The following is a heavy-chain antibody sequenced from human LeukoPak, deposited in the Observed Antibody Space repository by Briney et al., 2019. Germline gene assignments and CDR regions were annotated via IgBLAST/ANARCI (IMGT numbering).Heavy chain of an antibody. CDR1: GGSISSGSYY. D-gene: IGHD3-22*01. CDR3: ARVGNYYDSSGYYYFDY. J-gene: IGHJ4*02. Sequence: PSQTLSLTCTVSGGSISSGSYYWSWIRQPAGKGLEWIGRIYTSGSTNYNPSLKSRVTISVDTSKNQFSLKLSSVTAADTAVYYCARVGNYYDSSGYYYFDYWGQGTLVTASS. V-gene: IGHV4-61*02. CDR2: IYTSGST.